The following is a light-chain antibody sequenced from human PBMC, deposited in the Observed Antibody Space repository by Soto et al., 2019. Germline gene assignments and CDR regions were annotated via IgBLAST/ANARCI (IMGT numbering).Light chain of an antibody. CDR1: QGINTY. CDR3: QQLRIYPIT. V-gene: IGKV1-9*01. Sequence: DIQLTQSPSFLSASIGDRVSITCRASQGINTYLAWYQQKPGKAPKLLIYAASTLQSGVPSRFSGSGSGTEFTLTISSLQPEDFATYFCQQLRIYPITFGGGTKVEIE. J-gene: IGKJ4*01. CDR2: AAS.